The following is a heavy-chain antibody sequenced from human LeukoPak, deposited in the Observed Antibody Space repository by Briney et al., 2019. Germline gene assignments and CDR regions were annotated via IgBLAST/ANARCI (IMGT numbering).Heavy chain of an antibody. CDR3: ARDLREWEPNAFDV. D-gene: IGHD1-26*01. CDR2: SRSERYGGTT. V-gene: IGHV3-49*04. Sequence: GGSLRLSCTVSGFTFSDSGLSWVRQAPGKGLEWVGFSRSERYGGTTEYAASVKGRLTISRDDSKTIAYLHLNTLKAEDTAVYYCARDLREWEPNAFDVWGQGTMVNVSP. CDR1: GFTFSDSG. J-gene: IGHJ3*01.